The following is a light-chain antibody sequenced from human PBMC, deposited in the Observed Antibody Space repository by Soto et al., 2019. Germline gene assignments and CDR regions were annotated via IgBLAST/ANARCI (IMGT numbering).Light chain of an antibody. Sequence: EIVLTQSPATLSLSPEERATLSCRASQSVSSYLAWYQQKPGQAPRLLIYDASNRATGIPARFSGSGSGTDFTLTISSLEPEDFAVYYCHQRSNLFTFGPGTKVDIK. CDR2: DAS. CDR1: QSVSSY. CDR3: HQRSNLFT. J-gene: IGKJ3*01. V-gene: IGKV3-11*01.